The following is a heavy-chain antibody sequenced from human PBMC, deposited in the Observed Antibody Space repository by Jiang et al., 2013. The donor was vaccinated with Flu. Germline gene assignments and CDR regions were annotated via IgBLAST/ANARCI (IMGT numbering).Heavy chain of an antibody. V-gene: IGHV1-8*01. CDR2: MNPNSGNT. D-gene: IGHD2-2*01. J-gene: IGHJ6*02. Sequence: CGAEVKKPGASVKVSCKASGYTFTSYDINWVRQATGQGLEWMGWMNPNSGNTGYAQKFQGRVTMTRNTSISTAYMELSSLRSEDTAVYYCARSIVVVPAAIPYGMDVWGQGTTVTVSS. CDR1: GYTFTSYD. CDR3: ARSIVVVPAAIPYGMDV.